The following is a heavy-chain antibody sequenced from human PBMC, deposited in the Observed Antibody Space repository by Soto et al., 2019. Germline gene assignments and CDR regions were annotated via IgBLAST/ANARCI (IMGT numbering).Heavy chain of an antibody. CDR3: AKDQDSTSAIHYGSGSLYYYGMDV. Sequence: GGSLRLSCAASGFTFSSYAMSWVRQAPGKGLEWVSAISGSGGSTYYADSVKGRFTISRDNSKNTLYLQMNSLRAEDTAVYYCAKDQDSTSAIHYGSGSLYYYGMDVWGQGTTVTVSS. D-gene: IGHD3-10*01. J-gene: IGHJ6*02. CDR1: GFTFSSYA. CDR2: ISGSGGST. V-gene: IGHV3-23*01.